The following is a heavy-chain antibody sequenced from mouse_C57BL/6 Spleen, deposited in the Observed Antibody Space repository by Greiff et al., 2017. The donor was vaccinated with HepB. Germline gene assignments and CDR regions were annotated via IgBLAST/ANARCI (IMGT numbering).Heavy chain of an antibody. CDR3: AKSGDYDVRTFDY. D-gene: IGHD2-4*01. CDR2: INPGSGGT. CDR1: GYAFTNYL. V-gene: IGHV1-54*01. J-gene: IGHJ2*01. Sequence: VQLQQSGAELVRPGTSVKVSCKASGYAFTNYLIEWVKQRPGQGLEWIGVINPGSGGTNYNEKFKGKATLTADKSSSTAYMQLSSLTSEDSAVYFCAKSGDYDVRTFDYWGQGTTLTVSS.